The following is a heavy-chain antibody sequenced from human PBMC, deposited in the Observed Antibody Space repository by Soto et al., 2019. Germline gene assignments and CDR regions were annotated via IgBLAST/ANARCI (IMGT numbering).Heavy chain of an antibody. D-gene: IGHD3-10*01. CDR3: AREGRITMVRGVADWFDP. Sequence: QVQLVQSGAEVKKPGSSVKVSCKASGGTFSSYAISWVRQAPGQGLEWMGGMIPIFGTANYAQKFQGRVTITADESTSTAYMELSSLRSEDTAVYYCAREGRITMVRGVADWFDPWGQGTLVTVSS. J-gene: IGHJ5*02. CDR2: MIPIFGTA. CDR1: GGTFSSYA. V-gene: IGHV1-69*01.